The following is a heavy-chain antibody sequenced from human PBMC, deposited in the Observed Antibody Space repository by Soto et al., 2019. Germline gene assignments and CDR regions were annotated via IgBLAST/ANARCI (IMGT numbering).Heavy chain of an antibody. Sequence: GGSLRLSCAASGFTFSSYSMNWVRQAPGKGLEWVSSISSSSSYIYYADSVKGRFTISRDNAKNSLYLQMNSLRAEDTAVYYSARDDFWSGFGANYGMDVWGHGTPVTVSS. CDR2: ISSSSSYI. D-gene: IGHD3-3*01. CDR1: GFTFSSYS. V-gene: IGHV3-21*01. CDR3: ARDDFWSGFGANYGMDV. J-gene: IGHJ6*02.